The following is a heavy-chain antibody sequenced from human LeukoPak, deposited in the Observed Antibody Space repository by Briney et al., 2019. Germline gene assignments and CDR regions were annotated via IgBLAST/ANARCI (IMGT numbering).Heavy chain of an antibody. CDR1: GGSISSSTYY. Sequence: PSETLSLTCTVSGGSISSSTYYWGWLRQPPGQGLDWIVSMYYTGNTYYNPSLKRRVTISVDTTKNQFSLKLTSVTAADTAVYYCARQPRDGHNPSPYYFDYWGQGTLVTVSS. J-gene: IGHJ4*02. CDR2: MYYTGNT. CDR3: ARQPRDGHNPSPYYFDY. D-gene: IGHD5-24*01. V-gene: IGHV4-39*01.